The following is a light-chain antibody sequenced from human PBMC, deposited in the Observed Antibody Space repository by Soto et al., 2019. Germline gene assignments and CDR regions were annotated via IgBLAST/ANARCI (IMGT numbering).Light chain of an antibody. Sequence: DIELTQSPSSLSASVGDRVTITCRASQSISTYLNWYQQKGGKAPKLLIHGASGLQSGVPFRFSGSGSGTDFSLTITSLQPEDSATYYCQQSYSSLLSFGGGTKLEIK. CDR3: QQSYSSLLS. CDR2: GAS. V-gene: IGKV1-39*01. J-gene: IGKJ4*01. CDR1: QSISTY.